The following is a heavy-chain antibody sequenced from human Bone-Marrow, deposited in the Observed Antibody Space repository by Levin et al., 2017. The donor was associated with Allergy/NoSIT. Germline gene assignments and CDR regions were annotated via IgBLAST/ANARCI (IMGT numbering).Heavy chain of an antibody. V-gene: IGHV3-48*02. CDR3: ARDSPGWGAFDI. CDR1: GFIFSHNN. CDR2: ISTSGHVI. D-gene: IGHD6-19*01. J-gene: IGHJ3*02. Sequence: GGSLRLSCEASGFIFSHNNMNWVRQAPGKGPEWISYISTSGHVIKYAESVKGRFTISRENARKSLYLQMNSLTDGDTAVYYCARDSPGWGAFDIWGPGTLVTVSS.